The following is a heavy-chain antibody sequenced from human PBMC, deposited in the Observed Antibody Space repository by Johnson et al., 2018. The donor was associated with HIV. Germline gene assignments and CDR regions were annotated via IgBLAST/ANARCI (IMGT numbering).Heavy chain of an antibody. V-gene: IGHV3-30*04. Sequence: QVQLVESGGGVVQPGRSLRLSCEASGFAFRNSAIHWVRQAPGKALEWVAATSDDGSIQHYGDLKGRFTISRDNAKKTLYLEMNSLRVDDTAVYYCASSLSSRSHDAFDMWGQGTMVTVSS. CDR1: GFAFRNSA. CDR3: ASSLSSRSHDAFDM. J-gene: IGHJ3*02. CDR2: TSDDGSIQ. D-gene: IGHD6-13*01.